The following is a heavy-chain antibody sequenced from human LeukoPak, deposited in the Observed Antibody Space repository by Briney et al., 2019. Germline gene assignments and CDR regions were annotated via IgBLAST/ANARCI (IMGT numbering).Heavy chain of an antibody. D-gene: IGHD5-18*01. J-gene: IGHJ6*03. CDR2: INHSGST. CDR1: GGSFSGYY. CDR3: ARNRGYSYGYDYYYYYMDV. Sequence: SETLSLTCAVYGGSFSGYYWSWIRQPPGKGLEWIGEINHSGSTNYNPSLKSRVPISVDTSKNQFSLKLSSVTAADTAVYYCARNRGYSYGYDYYYYYMDVWGKGTTVTVSS. V-gene: IGHV4-34*01.